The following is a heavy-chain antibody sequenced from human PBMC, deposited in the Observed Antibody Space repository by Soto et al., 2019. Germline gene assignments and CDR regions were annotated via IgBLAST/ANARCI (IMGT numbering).Heavy chain of an antibody. J-gene: IGHJ2*01. CDR3: ARPFWSGYYRDWYFDL. CDR2: INSDGSST. V-gene: IGHV3-74*01. D-gene: IGHD3-3*01. Sequence: EVQLVESGGGLVQPGGSLRLSCAASGFTFSSYWMHWVRQAPGKGLVWVSRINSDGSSTSYADSVKGRFTISRDNAKNTLYLQMNSLRAEYTAVYYCARPFWSGYYRDWYFDLWGRGTLVTVSS. CDR1: GFTFSSYW.